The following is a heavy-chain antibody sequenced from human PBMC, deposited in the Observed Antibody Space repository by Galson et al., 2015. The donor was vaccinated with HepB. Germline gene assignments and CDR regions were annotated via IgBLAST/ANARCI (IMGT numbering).Heavy chain of an antibody. Sequence: SLRLSCAASGFTFSSYSMNWVRQAPGKGLEWVSSISSSSSYIYYADSVKGRFTISRDNAKNSLYLQMNSLRAEDTAVYYCAREGEMATIGPFDYWGQGTLVTVSS. J-gene: IGHJ4*02. V-gene: IGHV3-21*01. CDR1: GFTFSSYS. CDR3: AREGEMATIGPFDY. CDR2: ISSSSSYI. D-gene: IGHD5-24*01.